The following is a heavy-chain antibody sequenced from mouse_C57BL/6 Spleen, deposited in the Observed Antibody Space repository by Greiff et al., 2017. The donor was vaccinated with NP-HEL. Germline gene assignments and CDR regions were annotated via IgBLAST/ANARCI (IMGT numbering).Heavy chain of an antibody. CDR2: IDPSDSYT. CDR1: GYTFTSYW. CDR3: ARGGVTNNWDASDY. Sequence: QVQLQQPGAELVKPGASVKLSCKASGYTFTSYWMQWVKQRPGQGLEWIGEIDPSDSYTNYTQKFKGKATLTVDTSSSPAYMQLRSLTSEDSAVYYCARGGVTNNWDASDYWGQGTTLTVSS. V-gene: IGHV1-50*01. D-gene: IGHD4-1*01. J-gene: IGHJ2*01.